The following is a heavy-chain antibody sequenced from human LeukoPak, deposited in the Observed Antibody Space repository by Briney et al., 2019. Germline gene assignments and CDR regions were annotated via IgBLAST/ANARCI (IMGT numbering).Heavy chain of an antibody. D-gene: IGHD1-14*01. Sequence: GGSLRLSCAASGFTVSSNYMSWVRQAPGKGLEWVSVIYSGGSTYYADSVKGRFTISRDNSKNTLYLQMNSLRAEDTAVYYCARESKGVGVTAPVALWGQGTMVTVSS. CDR3: ARESKGVGVTAPVAL. V-gene: IGHV3-53*01. J-gene: IGHJ3*01. CDR2: IYSGGST. CDR1: GFTVSSNY.